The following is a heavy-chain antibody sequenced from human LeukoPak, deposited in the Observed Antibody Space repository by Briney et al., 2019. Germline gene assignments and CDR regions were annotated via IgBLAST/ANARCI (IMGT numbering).Heavy chain of an antibody. Sequence: PSETLSLTCTVSGVSISYYYWSWIRQPPGKGLEWIGYAYYSGSTTYNPSLESRVTISVDTSKNQFSLKLTAVTAADTAVYYCARNSAVATSRSWFDPWGQGTLVTVSS. J-gene: IGHJ5*02. D-gene: IGHD6-19*01. CDR2: AYYSGST. CDR1: GVSISYYY. V-gene: IGHV4-59*08. CDR3: ARNSAVATSRSWFDP.